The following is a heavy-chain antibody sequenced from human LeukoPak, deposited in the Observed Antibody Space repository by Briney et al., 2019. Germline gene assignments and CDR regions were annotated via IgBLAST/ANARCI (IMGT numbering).Heavy chain of an antibody. V-gene: IGHV3-30*18. Sequence: PGRSLRLSCAASGFTFSSYGMHWVRQAPGKGLEWVAVISYDGSNKYYADSVKGRFTISRDNSKNTLYLQMHGLRAEDTALYYCAKGRAAATLYYFDYWGQGTLVTVSS. J-gene: IGHJ4*02. CDR3: AKGRAAATLYYFDY. CDR2: ISYDGSNK. CDR1: GFTFSSYG. D-gene: IGHD6-13*01.